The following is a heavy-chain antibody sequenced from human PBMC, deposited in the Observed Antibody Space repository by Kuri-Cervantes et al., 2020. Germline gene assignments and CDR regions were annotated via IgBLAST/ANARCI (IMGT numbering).Heavy chain of an antibody. Sequence: SETLSLTCTVSGGSISSSSYYWGWIRQPPGKGLEWIGSIYYSGSTYYNSSLKSRVTISVDTSKNQFSLKLSSVTAADTAVYYCARVLGNWFDPWGQGTLVTVSS. CDR2: IYYSGST. CDR3: ARVLGNWFDP. D-gene: IGHD3-16*01. V-gene: IGHV4-39*07. CDR1: GGSISSSSYY. J-gene: IGHJ5*02.